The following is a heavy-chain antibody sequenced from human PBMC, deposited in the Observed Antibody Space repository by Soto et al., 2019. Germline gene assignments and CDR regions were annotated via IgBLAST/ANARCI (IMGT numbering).Heavy chain of an antibody. CDR3: ASRGYNDYGDYWSDY. Sequence: SETLSLTCAVSGGSISSGGYSWSWIRQPPGKGLEWIGYIYHSGSTYYNPSLKSRVTISVDRSKNQFSLKLSSVTAADTAVYYCASRGYNDYGDYWSDYWGQGTLVTVSS. CDR1: GGSISSGGYS. J-gene: IGHJ4*02. D-gene: IGHD4-17*01. CDR2: IYHSGST. V-gene: IGHV4-30-2*01.